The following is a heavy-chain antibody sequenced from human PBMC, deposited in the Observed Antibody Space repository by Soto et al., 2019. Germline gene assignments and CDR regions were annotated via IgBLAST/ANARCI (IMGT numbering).Heavy chain of an antibody. J-gene: IGHJ6*03. CDR3: ARWTVVVPAAMQGGGYYYYYYMYV. CDR1: CGSFSGYY. Sequence: TSETLSVTCAVYCGSFSGYYWSWIRQPPGKGLEWIGEINHSGSTNYNPSLKSRVTISVDTSKNQFSLKLSSVTAADTAVYYCARWTVVVPAAMQGGGYYYYYYMYVWGKGTTVTVSS. CDR2: INHSGST. D-gene: IGHD2-2*01. V-gene: IGHV4-34*01.